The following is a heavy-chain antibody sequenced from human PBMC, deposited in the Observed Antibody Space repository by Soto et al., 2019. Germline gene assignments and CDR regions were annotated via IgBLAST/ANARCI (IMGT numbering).Heavy chain of an antibody. CDR1: GGSFSGYY. Sequence: QVQLQQWGAGLLKPSETLSLTCAVYGGSFSGYYWSWIRQPPGKGLEWIGEINHSGSTNYNPSLKSRVTISVDTSTNQFSLKLSSVTAADTAVYYCARASVSSGWYNWFDPWGQGTLVTVSS. J-gene: IGHJ5*02. V-gene: IGHV4-34*01. D-gene: IGHD6-19*01. CDR2: INHSGST. CDR3: ARASVSSGWYNWFDP.